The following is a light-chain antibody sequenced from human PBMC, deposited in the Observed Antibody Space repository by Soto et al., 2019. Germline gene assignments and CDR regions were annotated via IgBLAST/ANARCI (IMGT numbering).Light chain of an antibody. CDR1: SSDVGGYNY. Sequence: QSALTQPASVSGSPGQSITISCTGTSSDVGGYNYVSWYQQHPGQAPKLMIHDVSNRPSGVSNRFSGSKSGNTASLTISGLQPEDEADYYCSSYTSSSTLVFGGGTKVTVL. CDR3: SSYTSSSTLV. V-gene: IGLV2-14*01. CDR2: DVS. J-gene: IGLJ2*01.